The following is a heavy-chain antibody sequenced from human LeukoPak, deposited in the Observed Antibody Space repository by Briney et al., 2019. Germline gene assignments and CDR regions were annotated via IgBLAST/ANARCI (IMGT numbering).Heavy chain of an antibody. CDR2: ISYDGTKK. J-gene: IGHJ4*02. Sequence: GGSLRLSCAASGFTFSSYWMHWARQAPGKGLEWVAVISYDGTKKYYADSVKGRFTISRDNSKNTLYLQMNSLRAEDTAVYYCARAQRDYSYDSSGIMGNWGQGALVTVSS. V-gene: IGHV3-30*03. CDR1: GFTFSSYW. CDR3: ARAQRDYSYDSSGIMGN. D-gene: IGHD3-22*01.